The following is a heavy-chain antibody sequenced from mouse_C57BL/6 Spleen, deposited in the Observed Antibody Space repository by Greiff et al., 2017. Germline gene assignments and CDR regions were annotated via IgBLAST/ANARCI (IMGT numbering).Heavy chain of an antibody. V-gene: IGHV1-50*01. D-gene: IGHD1-1*01. CDR2: IDPSDSYT. Sequence: QVQLQQPGAELVKPGASVKLSCKASGYTFTSYWMQWVKQRPGQGLEWIGEIDPSDSYTNYNQKFKGKATLTVDTSSSTAYMQLSILTSEDSAVYYCARLGHYYGSSPYYFDYWGQGTTLTVSS. J-gene: IGHJ2*01. CDR3: ARLGHYYGSSPYYFDY. CDR1: GYTFTSYW.